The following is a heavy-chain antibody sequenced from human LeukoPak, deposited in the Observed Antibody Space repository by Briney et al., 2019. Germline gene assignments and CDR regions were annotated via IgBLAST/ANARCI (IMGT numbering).Heavy chain of an antibody. J-gene: IGHJ4*02. CDR1: GITLANYG. D-gene: IGHD3-10*01. V-gene: IGHV3-23*01. CDR2: VSGSGGST. Sequence: PGGSLRLSCVVSGITLANYGMSWVRQAPGEGREWVAGVSGSGGSTNYADSVKGRFTISRDNPKNTLNLQMSSLRAEDTAVYFCAKRGVVIRVFLVGFHKEAYYFDSWGQGALVTVSS. CDR3: AKRGVVIRVFLVGFHKEAYYFDS.